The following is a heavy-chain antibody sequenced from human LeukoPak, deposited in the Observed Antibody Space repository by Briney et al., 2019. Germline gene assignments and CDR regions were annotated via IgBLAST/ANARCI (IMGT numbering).Heavy chain of an antibody. CDR2: IYYSGST. D-gene: IGHD3-10*01. Sequence: SETLSLICTVSGGSISSYYWSWIRQPPGKGLEWIGYIYYSGSTNYNPSLKSRVTISVDTSKNQFSLKLSSVTAADTAVYYCASSGTMVRGVPYYYYGMDVWGQGTTVTVSS. J-gene: IGHJ6*02. CDR1: GGSISSYY. V-gene: IGHV4-59*01. CDR3: ASSGTMVRGVPYYYYGMDV.